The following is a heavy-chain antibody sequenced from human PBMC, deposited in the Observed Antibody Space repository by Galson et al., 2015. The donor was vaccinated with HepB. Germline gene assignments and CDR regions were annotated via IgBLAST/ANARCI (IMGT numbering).Heavy chain of an antibody. V-gene: IGHV3-33*01. CDR2: IWYDGSIK. Sequence: SLRLSCAASGFTFHTYGMHWVRQAPGKGLEWVAVIWYDGSIKYYADSLKGRFTISRDNSKNTPYLQMNGLRAEDTAVYYCARARPLSARWDYCDYWGQGTLVTVSS. J-gene: IGHJ4*02. D-gene: IGHD4-23*01. CDR1: GFTFHTYG. CDR3: ARARPLSARWDYCDY.